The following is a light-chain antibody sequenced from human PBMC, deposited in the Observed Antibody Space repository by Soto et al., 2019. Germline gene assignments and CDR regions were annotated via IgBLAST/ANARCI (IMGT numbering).Light chain of an antibody. V-gene: IGLV2-8*01. CDR2: EVS. CDR1: SSDVGDYNY. J-gene: IGLJ2*01. CDR3: SSYAGSNNFVV. Sequence: QSALTQPPSASGSPGQSVTISCTGTSSDVGDYNYVSWYQHHPGKAPKLMIYEVSERPSGVPDRFSGSKSGNTASLTVSGLQADDEADYYCSSYAGSNNFVVFGGGTKLTVL.